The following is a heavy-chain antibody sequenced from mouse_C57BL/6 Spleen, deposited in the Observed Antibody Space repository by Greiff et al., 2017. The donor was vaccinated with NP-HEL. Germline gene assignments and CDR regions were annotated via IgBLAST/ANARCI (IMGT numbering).Heavy chain of an antibody. D-gene: IGHD2-2*01. J-gene: IGHJ4*01. Sequence: EVQLVESGGGLVQPTGSLKLSCAASGFSFNTYAMNWVRQAPGKGLEWVARIRSKSNNYATYYADSVQDRFTISRDDSESMLDLQMNNLKTEVTAMYYCVRHSDGIYGYDNAMDYWGQGTSVTVSS. V-gene: IGHV10-1*01. CDR3: VRHSDGIYGYDNAMDY. CDR1: GFSFNTYA. CDR2: IRSKSNNYAT.